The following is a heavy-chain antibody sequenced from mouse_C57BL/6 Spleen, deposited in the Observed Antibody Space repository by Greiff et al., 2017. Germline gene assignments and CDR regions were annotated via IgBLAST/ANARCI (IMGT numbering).Heavy chain of an antibody. CDR1: GYTFTSYW. V-gene: IGHV1-64*01. J-gene: IGHJ4*01. CDR3: ARRWDGYAMDY. CDR2: IHPNSGST. D-gene: IGHD4-1*01. Sequence: QVQLKQPGAELVKPGASVKLSCKASGYTFTSYWMHWVKQRPGQGLEWIGMIHPNSGSTNYNEKFKSKATLTVDKSSSTAYMQLSSLTSEDSAVYYCARRWDGYAMDYWGQGTSVTVSS.